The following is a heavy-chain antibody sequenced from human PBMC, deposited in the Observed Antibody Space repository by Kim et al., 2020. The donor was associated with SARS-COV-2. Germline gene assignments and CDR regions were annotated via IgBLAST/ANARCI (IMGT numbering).Heavy chain of an antibody. V-gene: IGHV1-46*01. Sequence: TSYAQRVQGRVTMTRDTSTSTVYMELSSLRSEDTAVYYCTKYSGRNPFDYWGQGTLVTVSS. CDR3: TKYSGRNPFDY. CDR2: T. J-gene: IGHJ4*02. D-gene: IGHD1-26*01.